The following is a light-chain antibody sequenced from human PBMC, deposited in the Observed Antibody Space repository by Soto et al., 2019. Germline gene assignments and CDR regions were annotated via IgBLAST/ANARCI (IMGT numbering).Light chain of an antibody. J-gene: IGKJ5*01. CDR3: QQYYDWPIT. CDR2: GAS. CDR1: QSVSSN. V-gene: IGKV3-15*01. Sequence: EIVMTQSPATLSVSPGERATLSCRTSQSVSSNLAWYQQKPGQAPRLLIYGASTRATGIPAMFSGSGSGTEFTLTISSLQSEDFAVYYGQQYYDWPITFGQGTRLDIK.